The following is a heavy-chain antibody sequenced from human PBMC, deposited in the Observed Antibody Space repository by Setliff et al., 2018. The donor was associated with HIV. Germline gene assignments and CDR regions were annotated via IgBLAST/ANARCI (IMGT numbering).Heavy chain of an antibody. CDR2: INHSGST. V-gene: IGHV4-34*01. CDR1: GGSFSGYY. CDR3: ARVEMATIKAFDY. D-gene: IGHD5-12*01. J-gene: IGHJ4*02. Sequence: SETLSLTCAVYGGSFSGYYWSWIRQPPGKGLEWIGEINHSGSTNYNPSLKSRVTISVDTSKNQFSLKLSSVTAADTAVYYCARVEMATIKAFDYWGQGTLVTVSS.